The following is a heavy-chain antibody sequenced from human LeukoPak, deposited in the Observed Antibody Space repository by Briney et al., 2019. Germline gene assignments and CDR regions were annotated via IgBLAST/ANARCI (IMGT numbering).Heavy chain of an antibody. CDR3: ARDEPLGY. V-gene: IGHV4-59*12. J-gene: IGHJ4*02. CDR1: GASIRSYD. CDR2: IYNSGGT. Sequence: SETLSLTCAVSGASIRSYDWTWIRQPPGKGLEWIGGIYNSGGTNDNPSLKSRVTISVDTSKNQFSLKLSSVTAADTAVYYCARDEPLGYWGQGTLVTVSS.